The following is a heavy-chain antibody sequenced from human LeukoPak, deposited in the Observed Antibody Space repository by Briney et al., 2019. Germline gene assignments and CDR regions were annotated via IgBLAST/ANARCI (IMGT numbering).Heavy chain of an antibody. CDR2: ISGSGGST. Sequence: PGGSLRLSCAASGFTFSSYAMSWVRQAPGKGLEWVSAISGSGGSTYYADSVKGRFTISRDNSKNTLYLQMNSLRAEDTALYYCARDALVAARLGWFDPWGQGTLVTVSS. V-gene: IGHV3-23*01. J-gene: IGHJ5*02. CDR1: GFTFSSYA. D-gene: IGHD6-6*01. CDR3: ARDALVAARLGWFDP.